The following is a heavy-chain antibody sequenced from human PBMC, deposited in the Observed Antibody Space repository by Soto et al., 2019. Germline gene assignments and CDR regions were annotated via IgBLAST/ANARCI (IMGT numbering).Heavy chain of an antibody. Sequence: HPGGSLRLSCEGFGYTFRGYCMIWVRQAPGKGLECVSYISSDETIVNYADSVKGRFTISRDSAKNSLFLQMNSLRDEDTAVYYCVRGGGVGTTWGYYWGQGAQVTVSS. D-gene: IGHD1-26*01. J-gene: IGHJ4*02. CDR2: ISSDETIV. CDR1: GYTFRGYC. V-gene: IGHV3-48*02. CDR3: VRGGGVGTTWGYY.